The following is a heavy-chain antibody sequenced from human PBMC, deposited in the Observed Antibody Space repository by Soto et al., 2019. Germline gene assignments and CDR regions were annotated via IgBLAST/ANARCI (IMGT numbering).Heavy chain of an antibody. V-gene: IGHV3-48*01. CDR3: ASSGEGNYDFWSGYYHPPFDY. CDR2: ISSSSSTI. Sequence: GSLRLSCAASGFTFSSYSMNWVRQAPGKGLEWVSYISSSSSTIYYADSVQGRFTISRDNAKNSLYLQMNSLRAEDTAVYYCASSGEGNYDFWSGYYHPPFDYWGQGTLVTVSS. CDR1: GFTFSSYS. D-gene: IGHD3-3*01. J-gene: IGHJ4*02.